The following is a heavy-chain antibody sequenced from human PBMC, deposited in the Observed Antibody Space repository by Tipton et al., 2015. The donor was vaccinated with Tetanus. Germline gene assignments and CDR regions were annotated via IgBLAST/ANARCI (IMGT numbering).Heavy chain of an antibody. CDR1: GFTFSSYA. D-gene: IGHD3-10*01. J-gene: IGHJ4*02. CDR3: AKSIHYGSGSNAY. V-gene: IGHV3-23*01. CDR2: ISGSGGST. Sequence: SLRLSCAASGFTFSSYAMSWVRQAPGKGLEWVSAISGSGGSTYYADSVKGRFTISRDNSKNTLYLQMNSLRAEDTAVYYCAKSIHYGSGSNAYWGQGTLVTVSS.